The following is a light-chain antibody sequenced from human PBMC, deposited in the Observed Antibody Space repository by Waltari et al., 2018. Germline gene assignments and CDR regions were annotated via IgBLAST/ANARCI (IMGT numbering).Light chain of an antibody. J-gene: IGKJ2*01. Sequence: EFLLTQSPGTLSLSPGERASLSCRASQRVNSNYLAWYQQKPGQPPRLLIYAASSMATVIPDRFSGSGSGTDFTLTISRLAPEDFAVYYCQFDGSSPYTFGQGTKLEIK. CDR2: AAS. V-gene: IGKV3-20*01. CDR3: QFDGSSPYT. CDR1: QRVNSNY.